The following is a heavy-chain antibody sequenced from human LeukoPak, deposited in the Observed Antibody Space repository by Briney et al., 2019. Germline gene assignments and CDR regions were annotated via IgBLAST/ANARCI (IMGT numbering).Heavy chain of an antibody. CDR2: IYNGGTT. CDR3: AAGPWELDF. CDR1: GVSINTYY. Sequence: NPSETLSLTCTVSGVSINTYYASWIRQAPGKGLEFIGFIYNGGTTNYNPSLKSRATISVDTSNNQFSLRLTSVTAADTAMYYCAAGPWELDFWGQGTLVTVSS. J-gene: IGHJ4*02. D-gene: IGHD1-26*01. V-gene: IGHV4-4*09.